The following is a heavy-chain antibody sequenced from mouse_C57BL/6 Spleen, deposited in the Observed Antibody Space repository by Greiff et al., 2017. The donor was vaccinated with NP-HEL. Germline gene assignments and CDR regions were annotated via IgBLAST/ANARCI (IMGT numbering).Heavy chain of an antibody. V-gene: IGHV1-80*01. D-gene: IGHD2-3*01. CDR1: GYAFSSYW. J-gene: IGHJ2*01. CDR3: ARSNEGYDGYYFDY. Sequence: QVQLQQSGAELVKPGASVKISCKASGYAFSSYWMNWVKQRPGKGLEWIGQIYPGDGDTNYNGKFKDKATLTVDKSSSTAYMQLSSLTSEDSAVYYCARSNEGYDGYYFDYWGQGTTLTVSS. CDR2: IYPGDGDT.